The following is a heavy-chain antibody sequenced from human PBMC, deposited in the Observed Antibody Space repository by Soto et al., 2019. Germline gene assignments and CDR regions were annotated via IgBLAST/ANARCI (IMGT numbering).Heavy chain of an antibody. V-gene: IGHV3-9*01. CDR1: GFSFDGYA. D-gene: IGHD6-6*01. J-gene: IGHJ5*02. CDR3: VKASTYSSSQGWFDP. CDR2: ISWNSGNI. Sequence: GGSLRLSCAASGFSFDGYAMNWVQQPPGKGLEWVSGISWNSGNIDYADSVKGRFTISRDNAKNSLYLQMNSLRAEDTALYYCVKASTYSSSQGWFDPWGQGTMVTVSS.